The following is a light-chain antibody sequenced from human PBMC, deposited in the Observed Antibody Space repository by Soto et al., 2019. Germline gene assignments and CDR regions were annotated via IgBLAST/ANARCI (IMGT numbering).Light chain of an antibody. V-gene: IGKV4-1*01. CDR2: WAS. J-gene: IGKJ5*01. CDR3: QHRSSWPVS. Sequence: DIVMTQSPDSLAVSLGESSTIRCRSTQSVLHSSKNKDSLAWYQQKPGQPPKLLISWASIRESGVPDRFSGSGSGTDFTLTISSLEPEDFAIYYCQHRSSWPVSFGQGTRLEIK. CDR1: QSVLHSSKNKDS.